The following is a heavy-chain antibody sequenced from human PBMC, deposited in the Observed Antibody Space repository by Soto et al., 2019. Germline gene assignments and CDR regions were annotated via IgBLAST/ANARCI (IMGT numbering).Heavy chain of an antibody. CDR2: IYYSGST. CDR1: GGSISSYY. J-gene: IGHJ5*02. CDR3: ARDRYYDSSGYYMGRWFDP. V-gene: IGHV4-59*01. D-gene: IGHD3-22*01. Sequence: SETLSLTCIVSGGSISSYYWSWIRQPPGKGLEWIGYIYYSGSTNYNPSLKSRVTISVDTSKNQFSLKLSSVTAADTAVYYCARDRYYDSSGYYMGRWFDPWGQGTLVTVSS.